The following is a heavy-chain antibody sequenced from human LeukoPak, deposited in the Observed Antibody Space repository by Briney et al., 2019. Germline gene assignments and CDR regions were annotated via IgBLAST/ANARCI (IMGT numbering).Heavy chain of an antibody. D-gene: IGHD6-13*01. Sequence: PGRSLRLSCAASGFTFSTYDIHWVRQAPGKGLEWVALISYDGHNQNYVDSVRGRFTISRDNSKNIVYLQMNSLRAEDTALYYCARGVTYNSSWYVYKWFDPWGQGTLVTVSS. CDR1: GFTFSTYD. CDR2: ISYDGHNQ. V-gene: IGHV3-33*01. J-gene: IGHJ5*02. CDR3: ARGVTYNSSWYVYKWFDP.